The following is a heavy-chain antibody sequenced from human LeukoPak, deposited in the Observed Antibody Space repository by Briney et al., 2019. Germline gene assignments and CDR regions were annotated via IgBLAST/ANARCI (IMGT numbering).Heavy chain of an antibody. J-gene: IGHJ3*02. CDR3: ARALGGRFDI. D-gene: IGHD2-15*01. CDR1: GFTFDDYG. Sequence: PGGSLRLSCAASGFTFDDYGMNWVRQTPGKGLEWVSSITSSSTYTFYADSVKGRFTISRDNARNSLSLQMNSLRAEDTAVYYCARALGGRFDIWGQGTMVTVSS. CDR2: ITSSSTYT. V-gene: IGHV3-21*01.